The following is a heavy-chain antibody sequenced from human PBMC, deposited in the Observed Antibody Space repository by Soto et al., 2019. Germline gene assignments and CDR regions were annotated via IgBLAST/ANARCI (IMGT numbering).Heavy chain of an antibody. V-gene: IGHV1-8*02. J-gene: IGHJ6*02. CDR2: MNPINGAT. CDR3: GRGPSPRAPAGGTPYYYAMDV. D-gene: IGHD6-13*01. CDR1: GYDFTAYD. Sequence: ASVKVSCKTSGYDFTAYDVNWVRQASGQGLEWMGWMNPINGATGSARRFQGRVSMTRNTATGTAYLELTSLRSDDTGVYYCGRGPSPRAPAGGTPYYYAMDVWGQGTTVTVSS.